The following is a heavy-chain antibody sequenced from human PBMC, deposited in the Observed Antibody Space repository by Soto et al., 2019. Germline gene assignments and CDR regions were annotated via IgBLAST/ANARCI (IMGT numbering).Heavy chain of an antibody. Sequence: PGGSLRLSCAASGFTFSSYAMSWVRQAPGKGLEWVSAISGSGGSTYYADSVKGRFTISRDNSKNTLYLQMNSLGAEDTAVYYCAKDGRYSGSYFAFDIWGQGTMVTVSS. D-gene: IGHD1-26*01. V-gene: IGHV3-23*01. CDR2: ISGSGGST. CDR3: AKDGRYSGSYFAFDI. CDR1: GFTFSSYA. J-gene: IGHJ3*02.